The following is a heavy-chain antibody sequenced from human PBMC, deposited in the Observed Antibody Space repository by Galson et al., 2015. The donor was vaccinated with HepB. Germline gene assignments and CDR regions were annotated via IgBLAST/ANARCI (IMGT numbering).Heavy chain of an antibody. Sequence: SVKVSCKASGYTFTSYGISWVRQAPGQGLEWMGWISAYNGNTNYAQKLQGRVTMTTDTSTSTAYMELSSLRSEDTAVYYCARAARTVGQGAFDIWGQGTMVTVSS. CDR3: ARAARTVGQGAFDI. CDR2: ISAYNGNT. V-gene: IGHV1-18*04. D-gene: IGHD4-23*01. J-gene: IGHJ3*02. CDR1: GYTFTSYG.